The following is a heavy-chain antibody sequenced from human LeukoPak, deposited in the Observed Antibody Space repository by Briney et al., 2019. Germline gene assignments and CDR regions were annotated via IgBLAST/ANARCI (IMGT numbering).Heavy chain of an antibody. V-gene: IGHV4-4*02. CDR1: GAFIDSNNW. D-gene: IGHD3-22*01. Sequence: PSETLSLTCAVSGAFIDSNNWWSWVSQTPGKGLEWIAEIFHSGSTNYNPSLKSRVTISLDESKNQFYLKLNSVTAADTAVYYCARAPKYYFDSSASWYFDIWGLGTLVAVSS. CDR2: IFHSGST. J-gene: IGHJ2*01. CDR3: ARAPKYYFDSSASWYFDI.